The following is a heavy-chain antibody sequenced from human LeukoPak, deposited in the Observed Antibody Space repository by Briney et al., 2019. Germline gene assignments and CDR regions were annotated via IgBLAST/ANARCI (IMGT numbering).Heavy chain of an antibody. Sequence: SVKVSCKASGGTFSSYAISWVRQAPGQGLEWMGGIIPIFGTANYAQKFQGRVTMTTDTSTSTAYMELRSLRSDDTAVYYCARAGYYDTSAYPHSTWGQGTMVTVSS. CDR2: IIPIFGTA. J-gene: IGHJ3*01. CDR1: GGTFSSYA. V-gene: IGHV1-69*05. D-gene: IGHD3-22*01. CDR3: ARAGYYDTSAYPHST.